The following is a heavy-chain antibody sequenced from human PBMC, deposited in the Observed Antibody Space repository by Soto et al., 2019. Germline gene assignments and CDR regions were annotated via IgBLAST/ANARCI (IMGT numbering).Heavy chain of an antibody. CDR2: ISVYNGNK. CDR1: GYTCNNYG. CDR3: ARVAITMIRGLKVDFYSMDV. Sequence: ASVKVSCKASGYTCNNYGITWVRQAPGQGLEWLGWISVYNGNKNYAKKVQGRVSMTADTSTSTAHMELRSLQSDDTAVYFCARVAITMIRGLKVDFYSMDVWGQGTTDTVS. J-gene: IGHJ6*02. V-gene: IGHV1-18*01. D-gene: IGHD3-10*01.